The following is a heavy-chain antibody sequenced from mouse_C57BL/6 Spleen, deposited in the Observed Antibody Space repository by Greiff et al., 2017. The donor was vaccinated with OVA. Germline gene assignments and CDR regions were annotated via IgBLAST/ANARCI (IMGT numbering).Heavy chain of an antibody. CDR2: IDPENGDP. Sequence: VQLKQSGAELVRPGASVKLSCTASGFNIKDDYMHWVKQRPEPGLEWIGWIDPENGDPEYASKIHGKATRTSDTSSNTAYLQRSSLTSWDTAVYYCTTAVVATDYWGQGTTLTVSS. J-gene: IGHJ2*01. V-gene: IGHV14-4*01. CDR3: TTAVVATDY. CDR1: GFNIKDDY. D-gene: IGHD1-1*01.